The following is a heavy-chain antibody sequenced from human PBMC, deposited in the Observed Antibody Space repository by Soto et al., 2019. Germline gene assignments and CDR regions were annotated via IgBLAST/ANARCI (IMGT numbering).Heavy chain of an antibody. D-gene: IGHD1-26*01. Sequence: QVQLVESGGGVVQPGRSLRLSCAASGFTFSSYGMHWVRQAPGKGLEWVAVISYDGSNKYYADSVKGRFTISRDNSKNTLYLQMNSLGAEDTAVYYCAKPHSGSYLGDDAFDLWGQGTMVTVSS. J-gene: IGHJ3*01. CDR2: ISYDGSNK. V-gene: IGHV3-30*18. CDR1: GFTFSSYG. CDR3: AKPHSGSYLGDDAFDL.